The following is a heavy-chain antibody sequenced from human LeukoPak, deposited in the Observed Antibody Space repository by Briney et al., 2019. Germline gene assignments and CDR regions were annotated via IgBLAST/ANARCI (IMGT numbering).Heavy chain of an antibody. CDR2: INPNSGGT. J-gene: IGHJ4*02. Sequence: ASVKVSCKASGYTFTGYYMHWVRQAPGQGLEWMGRINPNSGGTNYAQKFQGRVTMTRDTSISTAYMELSRLRSDDTAVYYCARGLIAAAGTHDYWGQGTLVTVSS. CDR1: GYTFTGYY. CDR3: ARGLIAAAGTHDY. D-gene: IGHD6-13*01. V-gene: IGHV1-2*06.